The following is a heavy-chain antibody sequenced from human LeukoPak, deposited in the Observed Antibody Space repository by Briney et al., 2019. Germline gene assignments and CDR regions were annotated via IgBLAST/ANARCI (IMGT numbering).Heavy chain of an antibody. D-gene: IGHD6-13*01. CDR3: AKGFSSSGGAFDI. CDR1: GFIFDDYA. V-gene: IGHV3-9*01. Sequence: GGSLRLSCAASGFIFDDYAMHWVRQAPAKGLEWVSGISWYSGSVGYADSVKGRFTISRDNDNNSLYLQMNSLGAEDTALYYCAKGFSSSGGAFDIWGQGTMVTVSS. J-gene: IGHJ3*02. CDR2: ISWYSGSV.